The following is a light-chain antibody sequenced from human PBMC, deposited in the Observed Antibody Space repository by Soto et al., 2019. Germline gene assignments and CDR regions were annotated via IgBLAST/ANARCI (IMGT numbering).Light chain of an antibody. V-gene: IGKV1-5*01. CDR2: DAS. Sequence: DIQMTQSPSTLSASVGDRVTITCRASQSIGTWLAWYQHRPGKAPSLLIYDASTLRSGVPSRFSGSGSGTEFTLTICSLQADDFATYYCQQSDTYPLTCGQGTRLDIK. CDR3: QQSDTYPLT. J-gene: IGKJ5*01. CDR1: QSIGTW.